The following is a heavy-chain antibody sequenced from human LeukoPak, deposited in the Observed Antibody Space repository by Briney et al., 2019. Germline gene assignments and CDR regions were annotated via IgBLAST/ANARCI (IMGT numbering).Heavy chain of an antibody. CDR2: THHSGTT. D-gene: IGHD6-19*01. V-gene: IGHV4-38-2*02. Sequence: SSETLSLTCTVSGYSISSGYYWGWIRQPPGKGLEWIGSTHHSGTTYYNPSLKSRVTISIDTSKNQFSLMLSSVTAADTAVYYCASRSGWYFYYFDYWGQGTLVTVSS. J-gene: IGHJ4*02. CDR1: GYSISSGYY. CDR3: ASRSGWYFYYFDY.